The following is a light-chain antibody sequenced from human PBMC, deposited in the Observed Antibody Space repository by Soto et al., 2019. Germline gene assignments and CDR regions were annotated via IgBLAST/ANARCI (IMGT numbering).Light chain of an antibody. J-gene: IGKJ1*01. CDR3: QQYGSSRWT. CDR1: QSVSSSY. CDR2: GAS. V-gene: IGKV3-20*01. Sequence: QSRGTLFFAEGERTTLSCMVSQSVSSSYLAWYQQKPGQAPRLLIYGASSRATGIPDRFSGSGSGTDFTLTISRLEPEDFAVYYCQQYGSSRWTFGQGTKVDTK.